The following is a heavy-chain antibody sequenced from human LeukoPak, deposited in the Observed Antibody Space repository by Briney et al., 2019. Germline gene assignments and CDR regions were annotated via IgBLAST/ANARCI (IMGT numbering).Heavy chain of an antibody. Sequence: GGSLRLSCAASGFTFRNCVIHWVRQAPGKGLEWVAVTSSDLNVKLYADSVKGRFTISRDNSRSTLYLQMNSLRPEDTAIYYCAREGYYGSGSPPSLYFDYWGQGTLVTVSS. CDR1: GFTFRNCV. CDR2: TSSDLNVK. CDR3: AREGYYGSGSPPSLYFDY. J-gene: IGHJ4*02. D-gene: IGHD3-10*01. V-gene: IGHV3-30-3*01.